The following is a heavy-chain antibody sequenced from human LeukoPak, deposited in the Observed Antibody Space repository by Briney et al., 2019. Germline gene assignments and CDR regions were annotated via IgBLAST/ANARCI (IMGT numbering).Heavy chain of an antibody. CDR1: GFTFSSYA. CDR3: ARDRGLYYYGSGVPKLF. D-gene: IGHD3-10*01. Sequence: GGSLRLSCAASGFTFSSYAMSWVRQAPGKGLEWVSFISGSGGSTYYVDSVKGRFTISRDNSKNTLYLQMNSLRAEDTAVYYCARDRGLYYYGSGVPKLFGGQGTLVTVSS. J-gene: IGHJ4*02. CDR2: ISGSGGST. V-gene: IGHV3-23*01.